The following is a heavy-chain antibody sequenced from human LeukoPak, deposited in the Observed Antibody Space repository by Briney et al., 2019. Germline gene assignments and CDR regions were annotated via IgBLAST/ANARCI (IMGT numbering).Heavy chain of an antibody. CDR2: ISSSSSTI. CDR3: ARDGEHVLAHDF. J-gene: IGHJ4*02. Sequence: PGGSLRLSCAASGFTFSSYSMNWVRRAPGKGLEWVSYISSSSSTIYYADSVKGRFTISRDNSKNTLYLQMNSLRAEDTAVYYCARDGEHVLAHDFWGQGTLVTVSS. D-gene: IGHD2-15*01. CDR1: GFTFSSYS. V-gene: IGHV3-48*01.